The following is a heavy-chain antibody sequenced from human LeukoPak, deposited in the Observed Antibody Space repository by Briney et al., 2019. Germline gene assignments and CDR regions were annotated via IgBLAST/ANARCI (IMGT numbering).Heavy chain of an antibody. CDR1: GFTLGDYA. J-gene: IGHJ4*02. CDR2: IRSKAYGGTT. V-gene: IGHV3-49*03. Sequence: GGSLRLSCTASGFTLGDYAMSWFRQAPGKGLEWVGFIRSKAYGGTTEYAASVKGRFTISRDDSKSIAYLQMNSLKTEDTAVYYCTRDNSIPWYYFDYWGQGTLVTVSS. CDR3: TRDNSIPWYYFDY. D-gene: IGHD4-23*01.